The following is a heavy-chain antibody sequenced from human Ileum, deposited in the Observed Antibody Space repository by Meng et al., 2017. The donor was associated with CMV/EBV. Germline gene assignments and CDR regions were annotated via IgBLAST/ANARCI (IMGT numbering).Heavy chain of an antibody. CDR2: MNPNSGNT. V-gene: IGHV1-8*01. D-gene: IGHD6-13*01. CDR1: GYTFTSYD. CDR3: ATDEVLPPTAAATYQH. Sequence: ASVKVSCKASGYTFTSYDINWVRQATGQGLEWMGWMNPNSGNTGYAQKFQGRVTMTRNTSISTAYMELSSLRSDDTAIYYCATDEVLPPTAAATYQHWGQGTLVTVSS. J-gene: IGHJ1*01.